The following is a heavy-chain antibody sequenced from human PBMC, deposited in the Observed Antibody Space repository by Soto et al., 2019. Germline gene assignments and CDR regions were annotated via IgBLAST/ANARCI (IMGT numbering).Heavy chain of an antibody. D-gene: IGHD3-22*01. Sequence: EVQLVESGGGLVQPGGSLRLSCAASGFTFSSYWMSWVRQAPGKGLEWVANIKQDGSEKYYVDSVKGRFTISRDNAKNSLYLQMNSLRAEDTAVYYCARDTAVEYDSSGYYDYWGQGTLVTVSS. J-gene: IGHJ4*02. CDR3: ARDTAVEYDSSGYYDY. CDR1: GFTFSSYW. V-gene: IGHV3-7*01. CDR2: IKQDGSEK.